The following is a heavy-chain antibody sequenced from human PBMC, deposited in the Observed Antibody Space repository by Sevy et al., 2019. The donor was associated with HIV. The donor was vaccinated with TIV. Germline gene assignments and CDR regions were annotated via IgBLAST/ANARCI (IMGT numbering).Heavy chain of an antibody. CDR1: GFTFSTSP. CDR2: LDYNDGDE. V-gene: IGHV3-30-3*02. Sequence: GGSLRLSCAASGFTFSTSPMHWVRQAPGKGLECVAILDYNDGDENYADSVKGRFTISRDNSKNTLYLQMNSLRTEDTAEYNIAKDDLGSIDYWGQGTLVTVSS. J-gene: IGHJ4*02. CDR3: AKDDLGSIDY. D-gene: IGHD3-10*01.